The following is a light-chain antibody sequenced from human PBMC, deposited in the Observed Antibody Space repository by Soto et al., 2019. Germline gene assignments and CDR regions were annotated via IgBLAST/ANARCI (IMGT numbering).Light chain of an antibody. CDR1: SSNIGSNS. V-gene: IGLV1-44*01. Sequence: QSVLTQPPSASGTPGQRVTISCSGSSSNIGSNSVNWYQQLAGTAPKLLIYSNDRRPSGVPDRFSGSKSGTSASLAISGLQSEDEADYYCAAWDDSLNGYVFGTGTKLTVL. J-gene: IGLJ1*01. CDR2: SND. CDR3: AAWDDSLNGYV.